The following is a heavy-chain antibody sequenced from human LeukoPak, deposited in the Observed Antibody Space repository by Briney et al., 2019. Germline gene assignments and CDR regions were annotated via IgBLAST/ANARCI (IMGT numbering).Heavy chain of an antibody. D-gene: IGHD6-13*01. CDR1: GGSISSSSYY. V-gene: IGHV4-39*07. Sequence: SETLSLTCTVSGGSISSSSYYWGWIRQPPGKGLEWIGSIYYSGSTYYNPSLKSRVTLSVDTSKNQFSLKLSSVTAADTAVYYCARIAAAGEGVDYWGQGTLVTVSS. J-gene: IGHJ4*02. CDR2: IYYSGST. CDR3: ARIAAAGEGVDY.